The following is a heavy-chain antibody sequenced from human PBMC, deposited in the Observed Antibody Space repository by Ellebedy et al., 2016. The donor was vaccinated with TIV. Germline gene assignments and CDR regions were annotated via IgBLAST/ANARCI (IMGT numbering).Heavy chain of an antibody. CDR2: IKQDGSDK. CDR1: GFTFRSYW. Sequence: GESLKISCAASGFTFRSYWMNWVRQAPGKGLEWVANIKQDGSDKYYVDSVKGRFTISRDNAKNSLYLQMNSLRAEDTALYYCARGGHDSSGYQRPYWGQGTLVTVSS. J-gene: IGHJ4*02. V-gene: IGHV3-7*01. D-gene: IGHD3-22*01. CDR3: ARGGHDSSGYQRPY.